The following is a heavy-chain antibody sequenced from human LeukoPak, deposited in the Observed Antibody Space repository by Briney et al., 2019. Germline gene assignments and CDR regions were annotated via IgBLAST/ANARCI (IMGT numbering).Heavy chain of an antibody. J-gene: IGHJ4*02. CDR1: RFIFNNYA. V-gene: IGHV3-23*01. D-gene: IGHD6-13*01. CDR2: ISDSGDST. Sequence: GGSLRLSCAASRFIFNNYAMTWVRQAPGKGLEWVSGISDSGDSTYYADSVKGRFTISRDSAKNSLYLQMNSLRAEDTAVYYCARDDHSSSWYYWGQGTLVTVSS. CDR3: ARDDHSSSWYY.